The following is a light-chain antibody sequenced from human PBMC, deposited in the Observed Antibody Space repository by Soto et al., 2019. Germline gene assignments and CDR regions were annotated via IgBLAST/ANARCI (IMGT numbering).Light chain of an antibody. J-gene: IGKJ1*01. CDR3: QQYYNTRT. CDR2: WAS. Sequence: DIVMTQSPDSLAVSLGERATINCKSSQSVLYRSNNKNYLAWYQQKPGQPPKLLIYWASTRESGVPDRFSGSESGTDFTLTISSLQAEDVAVYYCQQYYNTRTFGQGTKVEIK. V-gene: IGKV4-1*01. CDR1: QSVLYRSNNKNY.